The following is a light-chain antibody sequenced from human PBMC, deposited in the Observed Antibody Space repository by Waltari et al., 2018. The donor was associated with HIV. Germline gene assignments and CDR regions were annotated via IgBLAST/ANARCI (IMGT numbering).Light chain of an antibody. CDR2: EVN. Sequence: QSALTQPRSVSGSPGQSVTISCTGTSSDVGAYNYVSWYQQHTGKAPKLMIYEVNKRPAGFPERFSGSKSGNTASLTISGRQAEDEADYYCCSYAGSYTYVFGTGTKVTVL. CDR1: SSDVGAYNY. J-gene: IGLJ1*01. V-gene: IGLV2-11*01. CDR3: CSYAGSYTYV.